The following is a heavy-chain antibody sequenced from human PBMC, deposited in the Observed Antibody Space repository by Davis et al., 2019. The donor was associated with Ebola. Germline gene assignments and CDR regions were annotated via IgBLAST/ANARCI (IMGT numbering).Heavy chain of an antibody. CDR2: IYHIGRT. CDR3: AREYCSSITCLNWFDP. D-gene: IGHD2-2*01. J-gene: IGHJ5*02. V-gene: IGHV4-4*02. CDR1: GGSITSSNW. Sequence: MPSETLSLTCAVSGGSITSSNWWSWVRQPPGKGLEWIGEIYHIGRTNYNPSLKSRVTISVDKSKNQFSLRLSFVTAADTAVYYCAREYCSSITCLNWFDPWGQGTLVTVSS.